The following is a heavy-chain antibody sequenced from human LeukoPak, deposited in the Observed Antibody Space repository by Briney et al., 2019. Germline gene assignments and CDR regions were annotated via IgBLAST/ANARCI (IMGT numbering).Heavy chain of an antibody. Sequence: GGSLRLSCAASGFTFSSYAMSWVRQAPGKGLEWVSAISGSSGSTYYADSVKGRFTISRDNSKNTLYLQMNSLRAEDTAVYYCAKGGLYDSSGFLPNWGQGTLVTVSS. J-gene: IGHJ4*02. V-gene: IGHV3-23*01. CDR1: GFTFSSYA. CDR2: ISGSSGST. CDR3: AKGGLYDSSGFLPN. D-gene: IGHD3-22*01.